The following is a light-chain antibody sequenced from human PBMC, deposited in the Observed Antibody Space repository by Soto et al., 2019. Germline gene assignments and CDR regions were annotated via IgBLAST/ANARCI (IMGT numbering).Light chain of an antibody. CDR2: DAS. J-gene: IGKJ1*01. CDR3: QQYQIDWT. V-gene: IGKV1-5*01. Sequence: DIQMTQSPSTLSASVGDRVSITCRASQRVSTCLAWYQQKPGKAPTLLIYDASNLQSGVPSRFSGSGSGTEFTLTISSLQPGDFANYYCQQYQIDWTFGQGTKVDLK. CDR1: QRVSTC.